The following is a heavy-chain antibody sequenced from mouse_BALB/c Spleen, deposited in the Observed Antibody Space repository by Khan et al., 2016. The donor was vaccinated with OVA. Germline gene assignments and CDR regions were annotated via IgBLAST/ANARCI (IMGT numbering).Heavy chain of an antibody. D-gene: IGHD2-1*01. J-gene: IGHJ1*01. CDR1: GYTFSSYW. V-gene: IGHV1-9*01. CDR3: ARYGNHCYVDD. CDR2: ILPGSGST. Sequence: QVQLQQSGAELMKPGASVKISCKATGYTFSSYWIEWVKQRPGHGLEWIGEILPGSGSTNYNERFKGKATFIADTSSNTAYTQLSSLTSDDSAVYDGARYGNHCYVDDWGAGTTVTVSS.